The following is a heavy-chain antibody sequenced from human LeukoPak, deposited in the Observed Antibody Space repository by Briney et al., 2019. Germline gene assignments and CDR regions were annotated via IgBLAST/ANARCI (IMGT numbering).Heavy chain of an antibody. CDR1: GFTFSSYE. CDR3: AKELTTVTHFDY. J-gene: IGHJ4*02. CDR2: ISSSGSTI. Sequence: GGSLRLSCAASGFTFSSYEMNWVRQAPGKGLEWVSYISSSGSTIYYADSVKGRFTISRDNSKNTLYLQMNSLRAEDTAVYYCAKELTTVTHFDYWGQGTLVTVSS. V-gene: IGHV3-48*03. D-gene: IGHD4-17*01.